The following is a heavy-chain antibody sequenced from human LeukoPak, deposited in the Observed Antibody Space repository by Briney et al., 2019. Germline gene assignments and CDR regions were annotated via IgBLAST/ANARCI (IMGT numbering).Heavy chain of an antibody. V-gene: IGHV3-48*03. CDR1: GFTFSSYE. J-gene: IGHJ6*04. D-gene: IGHD3-10*02. Sequence: RGSLRLSCAASGFTFSSYEMNWVRQAPGKGLEWVSYISSSGSTIYYADSVKGRFTISRDNAKNSLYLQMNSLRAEDTAVYYCAELGITMIGSVWGKGTTVTISS. CDR3: AELGITMIGSV. CDR2: ISSSGSTI.